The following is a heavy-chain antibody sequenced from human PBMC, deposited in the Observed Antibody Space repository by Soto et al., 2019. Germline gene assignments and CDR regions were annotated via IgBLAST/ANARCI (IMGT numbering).Heavy chain of an antibody. CDR3: ARAQTDSYYDYYGMDV. D-gene: IGHD3-3*01. J-gene: IGHJ6*02. CDR2: IIPNFATA. Sequence: AVKVSCKASGCTFSSYAISWVRQAPGQGLEWMGGIIPNFATANYAQKFQGRVTITADKSTNTAYMELSSLRSEDTAVYYCARAQTDSYYDYYGMDVWGQGTTVTVSS. V-gene: IGHV1-69*06. CDR1: GCTFSSYA.